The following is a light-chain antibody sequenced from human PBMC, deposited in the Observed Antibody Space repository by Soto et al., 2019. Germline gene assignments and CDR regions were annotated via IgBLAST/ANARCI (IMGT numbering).Light chain of an antibody. CDR3: SAWDADLSGVL. J-gene: IGLJ2*01. CDR2: SND. Sequence: QSVLTQLPSASGTPGQRVSISCSGGTSNIGSTAVNWYQQLPGTAPKLLIYSNDQRPSGVPDRFSGSKSGTSASLAISGLQSEDEGDYFCSAWDADLSGVLFGGGTKLTVL. CDR1: TSNIGSTA. V-gene: IGLV1-44*01.